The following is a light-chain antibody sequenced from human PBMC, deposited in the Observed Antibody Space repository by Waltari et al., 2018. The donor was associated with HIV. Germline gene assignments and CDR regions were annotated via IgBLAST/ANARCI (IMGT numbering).Light chain of an antibody. Sequence: QSALTQPPSASGSPGQSVTLPCTGTGNDVGGYNSVSCYQVHPGNAPKLLIYDVTKRPSVFPDRFSGSKSGNTASLTVSGLQGDDEADYYCSSYAGSAVVFGGGTKLTVL. V-gene: IGLV2-8*01. J-gene: IGLJ2*01. CDR1: GNDVGGYNS. CDR3: SSYAGSAVV. CDR2: DVT.